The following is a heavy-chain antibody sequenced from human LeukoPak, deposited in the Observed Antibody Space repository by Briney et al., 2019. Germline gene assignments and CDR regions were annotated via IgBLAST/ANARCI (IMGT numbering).Heavy chain of an antibody. CDR1: GYTFTRYS. CDR2: ISCYNGDT. J-gene: IGHJ6*03. D-gene: IGHD6-13*01. V-gene: IGHV1-18*01. CDR3: ATYSSPPDDYYYMDV. Sequence: ASVKVSCKASGYTFTRYSISWVRQAPGQGLEWMGWISCYNGDTNYAQKLQGRITLTTDTFTSTAYMELRSLRSDDTAVYYCATYSSPPDDYYYMDVWGKGTTVTVSS.